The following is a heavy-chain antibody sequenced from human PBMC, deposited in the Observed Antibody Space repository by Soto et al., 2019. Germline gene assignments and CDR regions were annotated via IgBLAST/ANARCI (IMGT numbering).Heavy chain of an antibody. Sequence: QVQLVQSGAEVKKPGSSVKVSCKASGGTFSSYAISWVRQAPGKGLEWVALISFDGGNKYYPDSVKGRFTVSRDNSKNTLYLQMYSLRAEDTAVYYCARERDNYTPLRFGYFYYYGMDVWGQGTTVTVSS. CDR2: ISFDGGNK. CDR1: GGTFSSYA. CDR3: ARERDNYTPLRFGYFYYYGMDV. V-gene: IGHV3-30-3*01. J-gene: IGHJ6*02. D-gene: IGHD2-15*01.